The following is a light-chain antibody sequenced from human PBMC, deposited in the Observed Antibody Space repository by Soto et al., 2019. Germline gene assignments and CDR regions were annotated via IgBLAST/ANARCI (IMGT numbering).Light chain of an antibody. CDR1: SSDLGTYKY. Sequence: QSVLTQPASVSGSPGQSITISCTGTSSDLGTYKYVSWYQQHPGKAPKLMIYEVSNRPSGVSNRFSGSKSGNTASLTISGLQPEDEADYYCSLYMSTSTVFGGGTKLTVL. V-gene: IGLV2-14*01. CDR2: EVS. CDR3: SLYMSTSTV. J-gene: IGLJ2*01.